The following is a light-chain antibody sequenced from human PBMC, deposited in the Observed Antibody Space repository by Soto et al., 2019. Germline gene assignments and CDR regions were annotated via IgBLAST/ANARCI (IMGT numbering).Light chain of an antibody. CDR2: DVS. CDR3: TSYTRSPTYV. CDR1: SSDVGGFNY. V-gene: IGLV2-14*01. Sequence: QSALTQAASVSGSPGQSVTISCTGTSSDVGGFNYVSWYQQHPGEAPKLVIFDVSYRPSGVSNRFSGSKSDNTASLTISGLQAEDEAEYYCTSYTRSPTYVFGTGTKVTVL. J-gene: IGLJ1*01.